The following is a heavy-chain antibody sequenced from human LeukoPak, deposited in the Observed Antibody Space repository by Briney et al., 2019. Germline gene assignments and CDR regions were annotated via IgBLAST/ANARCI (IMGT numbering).Heavy chain of an antibody. CDR1: GFTFSSYG. D-gene: IGHD3-3*01. CDR2: ISSSGSTI. CDR3: AREVAPRFQSPEVGYMDV. J-gene: IGHJ6*03. Sequence: GGSLRLSCAVSGFTFSSYGMSWIRQAPGKGLEWVSYISSSGSTIYYADSVKGRFTISRDNAKNSLYLQMNSLRAEDTAVYYCAREVAPRFQSPEVGYMDVWGKGTTVTVSS. V-gene: IGHV3-48*04.